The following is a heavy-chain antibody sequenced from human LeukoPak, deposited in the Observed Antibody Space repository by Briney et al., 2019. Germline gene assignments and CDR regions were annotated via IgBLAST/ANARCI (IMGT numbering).Heavy chain of an antibody. CDR3: ARVTAVAAPWVY. Sequence: GGSLRLSCAASGFTFSSYGFNWVRQAPGKGLEWLSYISSSGTTIQYADSVEGRFTISRDNAKNSLYLQMNSLRAEDTAVYYCARVTAVAAPWVYWGQGTQVTVSS. D-gene: IGHD6-19*01. J-gene: IGHJ4*02. V-gene: IGHV3-48*04. CDR2: ISSSGTTI. CDR1: GFTFSSYG.